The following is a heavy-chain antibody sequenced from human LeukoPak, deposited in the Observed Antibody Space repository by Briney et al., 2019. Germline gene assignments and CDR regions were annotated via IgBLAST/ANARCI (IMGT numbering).Heavy chain of an antibody. CDR2: IYYTGST. V-gene: IGHV4-59*08. J-gene: IGHJ4*02. CDR3: ARSGELPQYYFDY. D-gene: IGHD1-26*01. Sequence: SETLSLTCTVSGGSISSYCWSWIRQPPGKGLEWIGYIYYTGSTNYNPSLKSRVTISVDTSKNQFSLKLSSVTAADTAVYYCARSGELPQYYFDYWGQGTLVTVSS. CDR1: GGSISSYC.